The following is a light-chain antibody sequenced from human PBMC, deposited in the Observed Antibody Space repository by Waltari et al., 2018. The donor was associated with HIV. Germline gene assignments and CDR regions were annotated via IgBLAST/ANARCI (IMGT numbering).Light chain of an antibody. J-gene: IGLJ1*01. CDR3: SSYTSSNTLYV. CDR2: DVN. V-gene: IGLV2-14*03. Sequence: QSALTQPASVSGSPGQPITISCTGTRSDVGGFNHVSWYQQHPGKAPKLMIYDVNNRPSGISNRFSGSKSGNTASLTISGLQAEDEADYYCSSYTSSNTLYVFGTGTKVTVL. CDR1: RSDVGGFNH.